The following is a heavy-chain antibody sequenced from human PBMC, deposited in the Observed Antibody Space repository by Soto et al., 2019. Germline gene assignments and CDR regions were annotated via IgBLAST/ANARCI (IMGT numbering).Heavy chain of an antibody. D-gene: IGHD2-15*01. J-gene: IGHJ6*02. CDR3: VKDILAGGADV. CDR2: IYSSGNT. CDR1: GFPVSSNY. Sequence: PGGSLRLSCAASGFPVSSNYMSWVRQAPGKGLEWVSVIYSSGNTYYADSVKGRFTISRDVAKRSLYLQMNSLTTEDTASYYCVKDILAGGADVWGQGTTVTLSS. V-gene: IGHV3-53*05.